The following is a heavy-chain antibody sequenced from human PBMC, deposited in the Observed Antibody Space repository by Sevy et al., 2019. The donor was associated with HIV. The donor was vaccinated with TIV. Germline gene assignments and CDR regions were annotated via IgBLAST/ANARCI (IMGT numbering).Heavy chain of an antibody. CDR3: ATRRGHLSFDY. J-gene: IGHJ4*02. CDR2: INHSGST. CDR1: GGSFSGYY. V-gene: IGHV4-34*01. Sequence: SETLSLTCVVYGGSFSGYYWSWLRQPPGKGLEWSGEINHSGSTNYNPSLKSRVTISADTSKNQFSLKLSSVTAADTAGYDCATRRGHLSFDYWGQGTLVTVSS.